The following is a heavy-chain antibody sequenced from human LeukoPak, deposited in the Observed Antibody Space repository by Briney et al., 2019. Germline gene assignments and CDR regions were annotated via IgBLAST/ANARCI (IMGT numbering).Heavy chain of an antibody. V-gene: IGHV4-39*01. Sequence: PSETLSLTCSVSGGSISSSIYYWGWIRQPPGKGLEWIGSIYYSGSTYYNPSLKSRVTISVDTSKNQFSLKLRSVTAADTAVYYCVRHISVVRGETFDFWGQGSLVTVSS. CDR1: GGSISSSIYY. D-gene: IGHD3-10*01. CDR2: IYYSGST. J-gene: IGHJ4*02. CDR3: VRHISVVRGETFDF.